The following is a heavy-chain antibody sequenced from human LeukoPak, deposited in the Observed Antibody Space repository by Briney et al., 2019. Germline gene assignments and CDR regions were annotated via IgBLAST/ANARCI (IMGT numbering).Heavy chain of an antibody. CDR1: GGSISNYY. V-gene: IGHV4-59*08. D-gene: IGHD6-6*01. J-gene: IGHJ4*02. Sequence: SETLSLTCTVSGGSISNYYWSWIRQPPGKGLEWIGYIYYSGSTNYNPSLKSRVTISVDTSKNQFSLKLSSVTAADTAVYYCAIEYSSSFDYWGQGTLVTVSS. CDR3: AIEYSSSFDY. CDR2: IYYSGST.